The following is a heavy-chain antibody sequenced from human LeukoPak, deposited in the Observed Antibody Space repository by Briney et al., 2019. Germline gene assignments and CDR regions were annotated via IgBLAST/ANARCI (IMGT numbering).Heavy chain of an antibody. Sequence: GGSLRLSCAASGFTLSTYGMSWVRQAPGKGLEWVSAISGSGGSSYYADSVKGRFTISRDNSKNTLYLQMNSLRAEDTAVYYCAKGPLATIHETHYFDYWGQGTLVTVSS. J-gene: IGHJ4*02. CDR2: ISGSGGSS. CDR1: GFTLSTYG. V-gene: IGHV3-23*01. CDR3: AKGPLATIHETHYFDY. D-gene: IGHD4-23*01.